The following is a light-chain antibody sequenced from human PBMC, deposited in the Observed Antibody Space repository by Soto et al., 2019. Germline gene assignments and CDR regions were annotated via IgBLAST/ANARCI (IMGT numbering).Light chain of an antibody. CDR2: EAT. CDR1: SSDVGTYNL. CDR3: CSYAGSLSWV. J-gene: IGLJ3*02. V-gene: IGLV2-23*01. Sequence: QSALAQPASVSGSPGQSITISCTGISSDVGTYNLVSWYQQYPGKSPKLIIYEATKRPSGVSHRFSASKSGDTASLTISGIQAEDEADYYCCSYAGSLSWVFGGGTKLTVL.